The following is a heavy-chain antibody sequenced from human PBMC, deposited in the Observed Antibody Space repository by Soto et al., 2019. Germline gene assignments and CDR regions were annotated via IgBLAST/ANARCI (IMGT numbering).Heavy chain of an antibody. CDR2: VFHSGGA. D-gene: IGHD3-16*01. CDR3: ARKAWVRFDF. V-gene: IGHV4-4*02. J-gene: IGHJ4*02. Sequence: PSETLSLTCAVSGAPISGSVWWTWVRQPPGKGREWIGEVFHSGGANYNPSLKSRVSMSVDTSRSQFSLELHSVTAADTAVYYCARKAWVRFDFWGQGIMVTVSS. CDR1: GAPISGSVW.